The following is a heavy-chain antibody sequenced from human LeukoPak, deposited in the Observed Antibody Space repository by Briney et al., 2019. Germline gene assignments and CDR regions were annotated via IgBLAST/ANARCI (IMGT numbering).Heavy chain of an antibody. D-gene: IGHD2-15*01. J-gene: IGHJ3*02. Sequence: SETLSLTCTVSGGSISSSSYYWGWIRQPPGKGLEWIGSIYYSGSTYYNPSLKSRVTISVDTSKNQFSLKLSSVTAADTAVYYCARVVGSGGSCHSLDIWGQGTMVTVSS. V-gene: IGHV4-39*07. CDR2: IYYSGST. CDR1: GGSISSSSYY. CDR3: ARVVGSGGSCHSLDI.